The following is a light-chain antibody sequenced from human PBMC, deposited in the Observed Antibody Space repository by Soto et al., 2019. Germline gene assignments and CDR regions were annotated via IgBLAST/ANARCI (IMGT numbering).Light chain of an antibody. CDR3: QQSYSIPPFT. Sequence: DIQMTQSPSPLSASVGDRVDITCRTSQSVSSYLNWYQAKPGKAPKLLIYEASSLESGVPSRFSGSGSGTDFTLTLSSLQPEDSATYYCQQSYSIPPFTFGPGTRVDI. CDR2: EAS. CDR1: QSVSSY. J-gene: IGKJ3*01. V-gene: IGKV1-39*01.